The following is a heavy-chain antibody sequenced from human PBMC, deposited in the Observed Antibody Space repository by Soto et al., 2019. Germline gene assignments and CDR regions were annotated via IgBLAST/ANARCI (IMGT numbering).Heavy chain of an antibody. Sequence: QVTLKESGPVLVKPTETLTLTCTVSGFSPSNARMGVSWIRQPPGKALEWLAHIFSNDEKSYSTSLKSRLTSSKDTSKSQVVLTMTNMDPVDTATYYCARIVNEAQYYYDRSGYYYSDYWGQGTLVTVSS. J-gene: IGHJ4*02. CDR2: IFSNDEK. CDR3: ARIVNEAQYYYDRSGYYYSDY. CDR1: GFSPSNARMG. D-gene: IGHD3-22*01. V-gene: IGHV2-26*01.